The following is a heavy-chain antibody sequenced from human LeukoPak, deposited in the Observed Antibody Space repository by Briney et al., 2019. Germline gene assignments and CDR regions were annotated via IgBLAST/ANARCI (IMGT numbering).Heavy chain of an antibody. V-gene: IGHV4-34*01. Sequence: PSETLSLTCAVYGGSFSGYYWSWIRQPPGKGLEWIGEINHSGSTNYNPSLKSRVAISVDTSKNQFSLKLSSVTAADTAVYYCARGPHTGVNYYDSSGYYYWGQGTLVTVSS. D-gene: IGHD3-22*01. J-gene: IGHJ4*02. CDR1: GGSFSGYY. CDR3: ARGPHTGVNYYDSSGYYY. CDR2: INHSGST.